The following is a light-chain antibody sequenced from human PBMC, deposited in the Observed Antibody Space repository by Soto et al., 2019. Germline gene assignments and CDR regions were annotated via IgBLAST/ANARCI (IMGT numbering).Light chain of an antibody. CDR3: QQFNSYPVT. CDR2: DVS. Sequence: AIPVTQSPSSLSASVGDRVTITCLASQDIRGALAWYQQKPGKPPKLLIYDVSTLENGVPSRFSGDSSGTQFTLTISGLQPEDFVTYYCQQFNSYPVTFGHGTRLDMK. CDR1: QDIRGA. V-gene: IGKV1-13*02. J-gene: IGKJ5*01.